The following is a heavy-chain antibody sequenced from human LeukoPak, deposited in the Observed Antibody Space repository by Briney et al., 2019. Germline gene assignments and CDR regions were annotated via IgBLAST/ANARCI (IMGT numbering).Heavy chain of an antibody. J-gene: IGHJ4*02. Sequence: PGGSLRLSCAASEFTFSSYSMNWVRQAPGKGLEWVSSISSSSSYIYYADSVKGRFTISRDNAKNSLYLQMNSLRAEDTAVYYCASLYDSSGYYFDYWGQGTLVTVSS. CDR3: ASLYDSSGYYFDY. CDR2: ISSSSSYI. CDR1: EFTFSSYS. D-gene: IGHD3-22*01. V-gene: IGHV3-21*01.